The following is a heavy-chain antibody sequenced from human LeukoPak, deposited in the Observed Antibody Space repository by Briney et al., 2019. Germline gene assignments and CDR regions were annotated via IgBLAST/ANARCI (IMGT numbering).Heavy chain of an antibody. CDR2: ISSSGSTK. CDR3: ARDRSDRLAVAGTSAFDY. Sequence: GGSLRLSCAASGFTFSSYGINWVRLAPGKGLEWISYISSSGSTKYYADSVKGRFTISRDNAKNSLYLQMNSLRAEDTAVYYCARDRSDRLAVAGTSAFDYWGQGTLVTVSS. D-gene: IGHD6-19*01. CDR1: GFTFSSYG. J-gene: IGHJ4*02. V-gene: IGHV3-48*01.